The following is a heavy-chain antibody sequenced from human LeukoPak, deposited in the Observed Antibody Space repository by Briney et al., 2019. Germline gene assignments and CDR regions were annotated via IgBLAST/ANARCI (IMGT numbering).Heavy chain of an antibody. CDR2: IFYSGST. J-gene: IGHJ4*02. CDR3: ARVPRGIRASFDY. V-gene: IGHV4-39*07. CDR1: GGSISTSNYY. D-gene: IGHD3-3*02. Sequence: SETLSLTCTVSGGSISTSNYYWGWIRQPPGKGLEWIGNIFYSGSTYYSPSLKSRVTISLDTSRNQFSLKLNSVTAADTAVYYCARVPRGIRASFDYWGQGTLVTVSS.